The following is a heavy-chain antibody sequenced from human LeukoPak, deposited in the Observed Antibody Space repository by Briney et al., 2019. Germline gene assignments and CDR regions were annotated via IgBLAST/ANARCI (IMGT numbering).Heavy chain of an antibody. D-gene: IGHD3-16*02. CDR2: IGGSDGRT. CDR1: AFTFSSYA. CDR3: AKIRLGELSSIDY. J-gene: IGHJ4*02. V-gene: IGHV3-23*01. Sequence: GGSLRLSCAASAFTFSSYAMSWVRQAPGKGLEWVSGIGGSDGRTYYADAVKGRFTISRGNSKNTLYLQMNSLRAEDTAVYYCAKIRLGELSSIDYWGQGTLVTVSS.